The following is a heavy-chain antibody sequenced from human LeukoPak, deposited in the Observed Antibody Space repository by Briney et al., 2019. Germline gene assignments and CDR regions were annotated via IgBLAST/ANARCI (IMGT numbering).Heavy chain of an antibody. CDR1: GFTFNYAW. CDR3: TTDEDWNYARKDV. V-gene: IGHV3-15*04. CDR2: TVSEIDGGTT. Sequence: GGSLRLSCAASGFTFNYAWVSWVRQVPGKGLEWVGQTVSEIDGGTTDYAAPVKGRFTISRDDSKSTLYLQMNSLKIEDTAVYYCTTDEDWNYARKDVWGQGATVIVSS. D-gene: IGHD1-7*01. J-gene: IGHJ6*02.